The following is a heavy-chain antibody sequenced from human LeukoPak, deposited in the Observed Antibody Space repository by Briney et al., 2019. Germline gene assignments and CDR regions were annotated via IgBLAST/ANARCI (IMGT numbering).Heavy chain of an antibody. CDR2: IYYSGST. CDR3: ARGAISGYYHYGMNV. Sequence: PSETLSLTCTVSGGSVSGGSYYWRWIRQPPGKGLEWIGYIYYSGSTNYNPSLKSRVTISVDTSKNQFSLKLSSVTAADTAVYYCARGAISGYYHYGMNVWGQGTTVTVSS. J-gene: IGHJ6*02. CDR1: GGSVSGGSYY. V-gene: IGHV4-61*01. D-gene: IGHD3-10*01.